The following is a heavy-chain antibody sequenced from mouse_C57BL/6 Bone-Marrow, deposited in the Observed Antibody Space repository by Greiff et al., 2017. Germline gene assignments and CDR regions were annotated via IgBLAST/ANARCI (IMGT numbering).Heavy chain of an antibody. V-gene: IGHV5-6*01. CDR1: GFTFSSYG. CDR2: ISSGGSYT. D-gene: IGHD2-2*01. CDR3: ARQGGYDGYWYFDV. Sequence: DVQLVESGGDLVKPGGSLKLSCAASGFTFSSYGMSWVRQTPDKRLEWVATISSGGSYTYYPDSVKGRFTISRDNAKNTLYLQMSSLKSEDTAMYYCARQGGYDGYWYFDVWGTGTTVTVSS. J-gene: IGHJ1*03.